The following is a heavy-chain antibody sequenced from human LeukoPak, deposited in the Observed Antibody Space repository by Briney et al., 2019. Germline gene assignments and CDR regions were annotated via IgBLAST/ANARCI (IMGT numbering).Heavy chain of an antibody. CDR2: ISYSSSTI. D-gene: IGHD4-17*01. V-gene: IGHV3-48*01. Sequence: GGSLRLSCAASGFTFSSYSMNWARQAPGKGLEWVSYISYSSSTIYYADSVKGRFTISRDNGKNSLYLQMNSLRAEDTAVYYCARDRLHYGEYVKTFDYWGQGTLVTVSS. J-gene: IGHJ4*02. CDR3: ARDRLHYGEYVKTFDY. CDR1: GFTFSSYS.